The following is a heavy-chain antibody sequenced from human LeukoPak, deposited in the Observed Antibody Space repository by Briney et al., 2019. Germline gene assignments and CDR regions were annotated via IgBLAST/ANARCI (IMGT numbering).Heavy chain of an antibody. Sequence: AASVKVSCKTSGYSFTACYIHWVRQAPGQGLELMGWINPNSGATNYAQKFQGRVTMTRDTSISTVYMDLNRLTSDDTAVYYCARVPGSFDYWGQGTLVTVSS. CDR3: ARVPGSFDY. J-gene: IGHJ4*02. CDR1: GYSFTACY. V-gene: IGHV1-2*02. CDR2: INPNSGAT. D-gene: IGHD3-10*01.